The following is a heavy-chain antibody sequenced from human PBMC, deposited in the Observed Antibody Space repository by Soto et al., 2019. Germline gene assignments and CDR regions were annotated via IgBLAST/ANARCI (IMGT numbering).Heavy chain of an antibody. CDR3: ARRYKSAGWLEP. CDR1: GFTFSSYG. Sequence: PGGSLRLSCAASGFTFSSYGMHWVRQAPGKGLEWVAVISYDGSNKYYADSVKGRFTISRDNSKNTLYLQMNSLRAEDTAVYYCARRYKSAGWLEPWGQGTLVTVSS. CDR2: ISYDGSNK. J-gene: IGHJ5*02. V-gene: IGHV3-30*03. D-gene: IGHD1-1*01.